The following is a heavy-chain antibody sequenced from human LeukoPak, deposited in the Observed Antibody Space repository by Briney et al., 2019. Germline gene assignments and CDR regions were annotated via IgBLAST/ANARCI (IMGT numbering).Heavy chain of an antibody. D-gene: IGHD2-15*01. V-gene: IGHV4-34*01. CDR1: GGSFSGYY. CDR2: INHSGST. CDR3: ARTTEGYCRGRSCYSYYYYMDV. Sequence: SETLSLTCAVYGGSFSGYYWSWIRQPPGKGLEWIGEINHSGSTNYNPSPKSRVTISVDTSKNPFSLKLSSVTAADTAVYYCARTTEGYCRGRSCYSYYYYMDVWGKGTTVTVSS. J-gene: IGHJ6*03.